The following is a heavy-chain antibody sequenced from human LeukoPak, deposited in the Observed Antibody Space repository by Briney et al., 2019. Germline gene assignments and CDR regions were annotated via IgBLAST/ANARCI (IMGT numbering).Heavy chain of an antibody. CDR1: GGTFSSYV. Sequence: ASVKVSCKASGGTFSSYVISWVRQAPGQGLEWMGGVLPIFGTAIYAQKWQGRVTITADESTSTAYMELKSLRSEDTAIYYCARAEDQGRYFDWLPGFAPWGQGTLVIVSS. V-gene: IGHV1-69*13. CDR3: ARAEDQGRYFDWLPGFAP. CDR2: VLPIFGTA. D-gene: IGHD3-9*01. J-gene: IGHJ5*02.